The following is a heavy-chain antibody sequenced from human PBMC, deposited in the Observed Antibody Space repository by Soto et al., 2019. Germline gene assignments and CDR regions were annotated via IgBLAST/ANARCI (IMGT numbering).Heavy chain of an antibody. CDR2: INPNSGGT. Sequence: ASVKVSCKXSGYTFTGYYMHWVRQAPGQGLEWVGWINPNSGGTNYAQKFQGWVTMTRDTSISTAYMELSRLRSDDTAVYYCARDGCSSTSCSIPDYYYYYGMDVWGQGTTVTVSS. D-gene: IGHD2-2*01. CDR1: GYTFTGYY. J-gene: IGHJ6*02. CDR3: ARDGCSSTSCSIPDYYYYYGMDV. V-gene: IGHV1-2*04.